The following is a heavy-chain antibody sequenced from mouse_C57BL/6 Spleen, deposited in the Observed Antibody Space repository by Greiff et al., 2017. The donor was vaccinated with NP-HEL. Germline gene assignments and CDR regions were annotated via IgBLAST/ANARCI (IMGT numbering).Heavy chain of an antibody. J-gene: IGHJ1*03. CDR3: AREDYGSSYGYFDV. Sequence: VQLQQSGPGMVKPSQSLSLTCTVTGYSITSGYDWHWIRHFPGNKLEWMGYISYSGSTNYNPYLKSRISITHDTSKNHFFLKLNSVTTEDTATYYCAREDYGSSYGYFDVWGTGTTVTVSS. V-gene: IGHV3-1*01. CDR1: GYSITSGYD. D-gene: IGHD1-1*01. CDR2: ISYSGST.